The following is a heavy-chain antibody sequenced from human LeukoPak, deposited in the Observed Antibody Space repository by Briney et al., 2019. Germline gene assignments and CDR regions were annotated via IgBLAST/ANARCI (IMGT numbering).Heavy chain of an antibody. J-gene: IGHJ4*02. CDR3: ARGDGYNFFDC. Sequence: PGGSLRLSCAASGFXVSNNYMSWVRQAPGKGLEWVSVIYRVGSTYYADSVKGRFTISRDNSKNTLYLQMNSLRAEDTAMYYCARGDGYNFFDCWGQGVLVTVSS. V-gene: IGHV3-66*01. D-gene: IGHD5-24*01. CDR1: GFXVSNNY. CDR2: IYRVGST.